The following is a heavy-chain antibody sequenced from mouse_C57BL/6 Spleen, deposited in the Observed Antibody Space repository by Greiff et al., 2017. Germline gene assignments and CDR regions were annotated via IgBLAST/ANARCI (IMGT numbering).Heavy chain of an antibody. J-gene: IGHJ3*01. CDR3: TFYGSSFSWFAY. CDR1: GFTFNDYY. Sequence: VQLQQSGAELVRPGASVKLSCTASGFTFNDYYMPWVKQRPDQGLEWIGRIDPEDGDTVSAPRFPGKATMTADTASTPAYLPLSSLTSEDTAVYYCTFYGSSFSWFAYWGQGTLVTVSA. CDR2: IDPEDGDT. D-gene: IGHD1-1*01. V-gene: IGHV14-1*01.